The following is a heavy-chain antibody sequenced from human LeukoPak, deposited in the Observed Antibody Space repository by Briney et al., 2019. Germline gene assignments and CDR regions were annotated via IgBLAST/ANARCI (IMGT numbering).Heavy chain of an antibody. D-gene: IGHD3-10*01. CDR2: IYYSGST. CDR3: ARFLYYGSGSYPSYYYGMDV. J-gene: IGHJ6*02. V-gene: IGHV4-59*01. CDR1: GGSISSYY. Sequence: SETLSHTCTVSGGSISSYYWSWIRQPPGKGLEWIGYIYYSGSTNYNPSLKSRVTISVDTSKNQFSLKLSSVTAAGTAVYYCARFLYYGSGSYPSYYYGMDVWGQGTTVTVSS.